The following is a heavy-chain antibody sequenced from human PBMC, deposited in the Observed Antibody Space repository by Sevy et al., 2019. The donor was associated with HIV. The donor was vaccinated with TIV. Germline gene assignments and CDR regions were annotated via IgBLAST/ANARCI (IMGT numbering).Heavy chain of an antibody. CDR1: GYTFTSYG. Sequence: GASVKVSCKASGYTFTSYGISWVRQAPGQGLEWMGWISAYNGNTNYAQKLQGRVTMTTDTSTSTAYMELRSLRSDDTAVYYCAREENLAVAGSNWFDPWGQGTLVTVSS. V-gene: IGHV1-18*01. CDR3: AREENLAVAGSNWFDP. CDR2: ISAYNGNT. D-gene: IGHD6-19*01. J-gene: IGHJ5*02.